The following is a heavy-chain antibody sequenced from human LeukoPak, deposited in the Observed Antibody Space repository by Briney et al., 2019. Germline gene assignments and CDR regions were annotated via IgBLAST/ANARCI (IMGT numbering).Heavy chain of an antibody. CDR1: GFSFNGYG. CDR3: SKDRGSGSYFAFDT. Sequence: GGSLRLSCAASGFSFNGYGMHWVPQAPGKGLEWVAYIRYDGSKSYFADSVKGRFALSRDNSKNTLYLQMSSLRPEDTAVYFCSKDRGSGSYFAFDTWGQGTMVTVSS. D-gene: IGHD1-26*01. CDR2: IRYDGSKS. V-gene: IGHV3-30*02. J-gene: IGHJ3*02.